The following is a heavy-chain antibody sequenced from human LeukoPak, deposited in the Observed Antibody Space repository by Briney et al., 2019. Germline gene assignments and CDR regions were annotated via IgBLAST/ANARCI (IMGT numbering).Heavy chain of an antibody. Sequence: PGGSLRLSCAASGFTFSSYWMHWVRQTPGKGLVWVSRINSDGSTTTYADSVKGRFAISRDNAKNTLYLQMNSLRAEDTAVYYCARDPRHYYGSGSNYTPPYFDYWGQGTLVTVSS. V-gene: IGHV3-74*01. J-gene: IGHJ4*02. CDR1: GFTFSSYW. CDR2: INSDGSTT. CDR3: ARDPRHYYGSGSNYTPPYFDY. D-gene: IGHD3-10*01.